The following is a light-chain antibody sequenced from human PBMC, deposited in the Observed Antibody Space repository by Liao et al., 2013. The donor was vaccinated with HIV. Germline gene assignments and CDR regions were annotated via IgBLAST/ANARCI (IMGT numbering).Light chain of an antibody. CDR1: KLGDKY. CDR2: QDN. Sequence: SYELTQPPSVSVSPGQTASITCSGDKLGDKYVCWYQQKSGQSPVLVIYQDNKRPSGIPERFSGSNSGNTATLTISGTQAMDEADYFCQTWDVTTGAVLFGGGTELTVL. J-gene: IGLJ2*01. CDR3: QTWDVTTGAVL. V-gene: IGLV3-1*01.